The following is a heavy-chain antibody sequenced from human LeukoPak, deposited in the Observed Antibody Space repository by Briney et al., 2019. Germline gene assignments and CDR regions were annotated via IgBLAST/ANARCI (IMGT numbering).Heavy chain of an antibody. D-gene: IGHD5-12*01. CDR1: GGSVSSYY. J-gene: IGHJ4*02. CDR3: TRAQYGYAFDY. V-gene: IGHV4-59*02. Sequence: SETLSLTCSVSGGSVSSYYWTWIRQPPGKGLDGIGYIYYTGSTNYNPSLKSRVTISLDTSKNQFSLKLSSVTAADTAVYYCTRAQYGYAFDYWGQGALVTVSS. CDR2: IYYTGST.